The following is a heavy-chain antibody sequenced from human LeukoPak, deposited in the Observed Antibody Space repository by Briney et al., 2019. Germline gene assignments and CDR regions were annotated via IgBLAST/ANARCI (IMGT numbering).Heavy chain of an antibody. Sequence: GGSLRLSCAASGFTFSSYSMNWVRQAPGKGLEWVSCISSSSSTIYYADSVKGRFTISRDNAKNSLYLQMNSLRAEDTAVYYCARDDKGAHRYWGQGTLVTVSS. CDR2: ISSSSSTI. J-gene: IGHJ4*02. D-gene: IGHD1-26*01. CDR1: GFTFSSYS. CDR3: ARDDKGAHRY. V-gene: IGHV3-48*04.